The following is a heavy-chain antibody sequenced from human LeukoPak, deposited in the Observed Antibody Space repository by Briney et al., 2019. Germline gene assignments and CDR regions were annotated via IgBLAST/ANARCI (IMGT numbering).Heavy chain of an antibody. Sequence: GGSLRLSCVASGFTFSTYAMSWVRQAPGKGLEWVSAISGSGGNTYNADSVKGRFTISRDNSKNTLYLQMNTLRAEDTAVYYCASREYYDILTGYFRAYYFDYWGQGTLVTVSS. J-gene: IGHJ4*02. V-gene: IGHV3-23*01. CDR3: ASREYYDILTGYFRAYYFDY. D-gene: IGHD3-9*01. CDR1: GFTFSTYA. CDR2: ISGSGGNT.